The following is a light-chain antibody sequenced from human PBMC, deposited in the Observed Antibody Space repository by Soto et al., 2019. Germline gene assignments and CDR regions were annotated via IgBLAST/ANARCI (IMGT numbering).Light chain of an antibody. V-gene: IGLV2-8*01. Sequence: QSARTQPPSASGSSGQSVTISCTGTSSDVGGYNYVSWYQQHPGKAPKLMIYEVSKRPSGVPDRFSGSKSGNTASLTVSGLQAEDEADYYCSSYAGSRLYVFGTGTKVTVL. CDR3: SSYAGSRLYV. CDR1: SSDVGGYNY. J-gene: IGLJ1*01. CDR2: EVS.